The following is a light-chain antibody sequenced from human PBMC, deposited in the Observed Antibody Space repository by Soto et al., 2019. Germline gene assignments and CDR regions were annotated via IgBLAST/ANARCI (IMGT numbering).Light chain of an antibody. V-gene: IGKV3-15*01. Sequence: ERVMTQSPGTLSVSPGERATLSFRASQSVSSNLAWYQQKPGQAPRLLIYGASTRATGIPARFSGSESGTEFNLTISSLQSEDFAVYYCQQYNYWPWTFGQGTKVEIK. CDR2: GAS. CDR1: QSVSSN. CDR3: QQYNYWPWT. J-gene: IGKJ1*01.